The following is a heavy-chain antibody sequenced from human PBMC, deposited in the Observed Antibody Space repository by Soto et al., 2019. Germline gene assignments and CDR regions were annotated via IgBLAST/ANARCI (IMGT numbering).Heavy chain of an antibody. V-gene: IGHV3-23*01. J-gene: IGHJ3*02. Sequence: PGGSLRLSCAASGFTFSSYAMSWVRQAPGKGLKWVSAISGSGGSTYYADSVKGRFTISRDNSKNTLYLQMNSLRAEDTAVYYCAKLAYNSSSWYHLDAFDIWGQGTMVTVSS. CDR2: ISGSGGST. D-gene: IGHD6-13*01. CDR1: GFTFSSYA. CDR3: AKLAYNSSSWYHLDAFDI.